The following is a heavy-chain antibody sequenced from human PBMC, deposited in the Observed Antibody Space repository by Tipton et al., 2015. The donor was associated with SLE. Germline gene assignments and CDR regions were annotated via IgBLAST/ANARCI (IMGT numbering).Heavy chain of an antibody. D-gene: IGHD1-26*01. CDR1: GFTFSNAW. V-gene: IGHV3-15*01. J-gene: IGHJ4*02. CDR3: TTDPPGWELLTYFDY. Sequence: SLRLSCAASGFTFSNAWMGWVRRAPGKGLEWVGRIKSKTDGGTTDYAAPVKGRFTISRDDSKNTLYLQMNSLKTEDTAVYYCTTDPPGWELLTYFDYWCQGALVTVSS. CDR2: IKSKTDGGTT.